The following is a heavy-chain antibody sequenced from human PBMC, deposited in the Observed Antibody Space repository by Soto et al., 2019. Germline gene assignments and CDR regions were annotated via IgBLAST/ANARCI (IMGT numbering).Heavy chain of an antibody. CDR1: GGSISSYY. V-gene: IGHV4-4*07. CDR3: ARDPQPHSNQYYYYYGMDV. D-gene: IGHD4-4*01. Sequence: QVQLQESGPGLVKPSETLSLTCTVSGGSISSYYWSWIRQPAGKGLEWIGRICTSGSTNYNPSLKSRVTMSVDASKNQSSRKLSSVTAADTAVYYCARDPQPHSNQYYYYYGMDVWGQGTTVTVSS. J-gene: IGHJ6*02. CDR2: ICTSGST.